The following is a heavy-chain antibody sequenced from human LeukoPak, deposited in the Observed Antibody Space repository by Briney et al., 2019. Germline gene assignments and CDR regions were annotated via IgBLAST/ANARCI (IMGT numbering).Heavy chain of an antibody. J-gene: IGHJ4*02. D-gene: IGHD3-22*01. CDR2: IRSKAYGGTT. CDR3: TRGSPYCDSSGYRY. CDR1: GFTFGDYA. Sequence: GGSLRLSCTASGFTFGDYAMSWVRQAPGKGLEWVGFIRSKAYGGTTEYAASVKGRFTISRDDSKSIAYLQMNSLKTEDTAVYYCTRGSPYCDSSGYRYWGQGTLVTVSS. V-gene: IGHV3-49*04.